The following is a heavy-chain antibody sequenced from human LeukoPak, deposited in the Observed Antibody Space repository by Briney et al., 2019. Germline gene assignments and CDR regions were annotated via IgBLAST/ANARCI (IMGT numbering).Heavy chain of an antibody. V-gene: IGHV3-48*01. D-gene: IGHD2-2*01. J-gene: IGHJ4*03. Sequence: GGSLRLSCAASGFTFSSYSMNWVRQAPGKGLEWVSYISSSSSTIYYADSVKGRFTISRDNSKNTLYLQMNSLRAEDTAVYYCAKLSSSTKNFDYWGKGTTVTISS. CDR1: GFTFSSYS. CDR3: AKLSSSTKNFDY. CDR2: ISSSSSTI.